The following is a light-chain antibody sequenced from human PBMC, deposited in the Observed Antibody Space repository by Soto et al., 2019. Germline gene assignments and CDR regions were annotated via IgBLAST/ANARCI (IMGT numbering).Light chain of an antibody. V-gene: IGKV3-15*01. CDR1: QSVSNK. CDR2: GAS. J-gene: IGKJ4*01. CDR3: QQYNNWPPLT. Sequence: EIVMTQSPATLSVSPGERATLSCRASQSVSNKLALYQQKPGQAPRLLIYGASTRPTGIPARFSGGGSGTEFTFTISSLQSEDFAVYYCQQYNNWPPLTFGGGTKVEIK.